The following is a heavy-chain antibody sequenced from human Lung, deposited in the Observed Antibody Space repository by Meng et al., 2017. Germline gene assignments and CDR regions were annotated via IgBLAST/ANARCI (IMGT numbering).Heavy chain of an antibody. Sequence: EVQLVESGGGLVKPGGSLRLSCAAPGFTCSNYSRNWVRQAPGKGLEWVSSISSSSSYIYYADSVKGRFTISRDNAKNSLYLQMNSLRAEDTAVYYCAGPTGLGHFDYWGQGTLVTVSS. J-gene: IGHJ4*02. CDR2: ISSSSSYI. D-gene: IGHD6-19*01. CDR3: AGPTGLGHFDY. CDR1: GFTCSNYS. V-gene: IGHV3-21*01.